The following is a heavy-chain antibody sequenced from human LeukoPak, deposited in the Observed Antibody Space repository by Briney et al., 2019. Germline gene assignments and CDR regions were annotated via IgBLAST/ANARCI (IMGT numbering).Heavy chain of an antibody. CDR1: GASSSNYY. Sequence: PSETLSLTCGVSGASSSNYYWNWVRQPPGKGLEWIGETNHDGRTKYNPSLRGGATVSGDTSKSQFSLKLYSVTAADTAVYYFAPIYGDFSYFDYWGLGTLVTVSS. D-gene: IGHD2-21*02. CDR3: APIYGDFSYFDY. V-gene: IGHV4-34*01. CDR2: TNHDGRT. J-gene: IGHJ4*02.